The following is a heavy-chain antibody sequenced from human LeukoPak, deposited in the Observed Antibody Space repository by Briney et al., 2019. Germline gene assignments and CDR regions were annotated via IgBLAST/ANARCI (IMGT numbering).Heavy chain of an antibody. Sequence: SETLSLPCAVSGGPISSYYWSWIRQPPGKGLEWIGYVYSSGSTNYNPSLKSRVTISVDASRNRFSLKLSSVTAADTAVYYCARHRNSRYHSNGMDVWGQGTTVTVSS. CDR3: ARHRNSRYHSNGMDV. J-gene: IGHJ6*02. D-gene: IGHD5-12*01. CDR2: VYSSGST. CDR1: GGPISSYY. V-gene: IGHV4-59*08.